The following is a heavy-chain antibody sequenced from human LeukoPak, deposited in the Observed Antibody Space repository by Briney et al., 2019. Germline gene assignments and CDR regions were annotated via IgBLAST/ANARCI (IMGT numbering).Heavy chain of an antibody. D-gene: IGHD3-3*01. CDR2: IYYSGST. CDR3: ARAPRGSLRFLEWLPSSQDAFDI. Sequence: SETLSLTCTVSGGSISSSSYYWGWIRQPPGKGLEWIGSIYYSGSTYYNPSLKSRVTTSVDTSKNQFSLKLSSVTAADTAVYYCARAPRGSLRFLEWLPSSQDAFDIWGQGTMVTVSS. J-gene: IGHJ3*02. V-gene: IGHV4-39*07. CDR1: GGSISSSSYY.